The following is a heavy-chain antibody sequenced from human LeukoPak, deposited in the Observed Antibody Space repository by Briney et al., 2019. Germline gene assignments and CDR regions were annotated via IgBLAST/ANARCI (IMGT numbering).Heavy chain of an antibody. J-gene: IGHJ5*02. CDR2: INHSGST. V-gene: IGHV4-34*01. CDR3: ARAPMTTVTRNWFDP. CDR1: GGSFSGYY. Sequence: SETLSLTCAVYGGSFSGYYWSWIRQPPGKGLEWIGEINHSGSTNYNPSLKSQVTISVDTSKNQFSLKLSSVTAADTAVYYCARAPMTTVTRNWFDPWGQGTLVTVSS. D-gene: IGHD4-17*01.